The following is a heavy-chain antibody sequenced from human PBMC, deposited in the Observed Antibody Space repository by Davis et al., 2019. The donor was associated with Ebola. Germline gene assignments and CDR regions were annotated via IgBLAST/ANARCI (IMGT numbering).Heavy chain of an antibody. CDR2: MNPHSGNT. D-gene: IGHD1-26*01. V-gene: IGHV1-8*01. J-gene: IGHJ4*02. Sequence: AASVKVSCKASGYTFTTYDITWVRQATGQGLEWMGWMNPHSGNTGYAQKFQGRVTMTRDTSISTAYMELRSLRSDDTAVYYCARAVGAWYYFDYWGQGTLVTVSS. CDR3: ARAVGAWYYFDY. CDR1: GYTFTTYD.